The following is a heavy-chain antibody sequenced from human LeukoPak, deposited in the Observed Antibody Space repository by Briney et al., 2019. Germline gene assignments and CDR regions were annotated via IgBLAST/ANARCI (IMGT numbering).Heavy chain of an antibody. CDR2: MNNDGSGT. CDR3: ARGRGYSYGYDAVPFDY. J-gene: IGHJ4*02. CDR1: GLTLSYYW. V-gene: IGHV3-74*01. Sequence: GGSLRLSCAASGLTLSYYWMHWVRQAPGKGLVWVSSMNNDGSGTSYADSVKGRFTISRDNSKNTLYLQMNSLRAEDTAVYYCARGRGYSYGYDAVPFDYWGQGTLVTVSS. D-gene: IGHD5-18*01.